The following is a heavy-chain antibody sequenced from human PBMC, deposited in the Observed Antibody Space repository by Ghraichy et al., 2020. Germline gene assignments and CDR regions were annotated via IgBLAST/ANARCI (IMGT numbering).Heavy chain of an antibody. CDR2: TYYRSNWYS. V-gene: IGHV6-1*01. J-gene: IGHJ6*02. CDR3: ARDEAVLISAKSDYYYYYGLDV. D-gene: IGHD2-15*01. CDR1: GDSVSSNNAA. Sequence: SQTLSLTCALFGDSVSSNNAAWHWIRQSPSRGLEWLGRTYYRSNWYSDYAPSVKGRITINADTYKNQLSLQLSSMTAEDAAVYFCARDEAVLISAKSDYYYYYGLDVWGQGTTVTVSS.